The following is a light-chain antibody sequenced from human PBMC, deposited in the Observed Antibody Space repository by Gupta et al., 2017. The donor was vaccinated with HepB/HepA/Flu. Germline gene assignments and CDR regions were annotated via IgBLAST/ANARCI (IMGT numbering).Light chain of an antibody. CDR2: GAS. J-gene: IGKJ2*01. Sequence: DIQMTQSPSSLSASVRDRVTITCRASQDINTYLNWYQHKLGEAPRLLIYGASIMHSGVPSRFSGSGSGTYFTLTISSLQPEDFATYYCQQRYRSPRTFGQGTKVEIK. CDR3: QQRYRSPRT. V-gene: IGKV1-39*01. CDR1: QDINTY.